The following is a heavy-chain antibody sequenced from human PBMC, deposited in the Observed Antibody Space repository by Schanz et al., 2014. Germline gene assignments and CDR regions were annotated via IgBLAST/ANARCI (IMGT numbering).Heavy chain of an antibody. D-gene: IGHD6-19*01. CDR3: AASSGWHPSTDY. CDR1: EFTFSTDA. V-gene: IGHV3-9*01. CDR2: ISWNSGTI. Sequence: DVHLLESGGGLVQPGGSLRLSCAASEFTFSTDAMSWVRQAPGKGLEWLSVISWNSGTIGYADSVKGRFTISRDNAKSSLYLQMNSLRVEDTAVYYCAASSGWHPSTDYWGQGTLVTVSS. J-gene: IGHJ4*02.